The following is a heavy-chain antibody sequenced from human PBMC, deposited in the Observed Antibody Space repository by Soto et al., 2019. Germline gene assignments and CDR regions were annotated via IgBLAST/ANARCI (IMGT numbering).Heavy chain of an antibody. J-gene: IGHJ6*02. V-gene: IGHV4-39*01. CDR1: GGSISSSSYH. CDR3: TGCAVAGHFYYYYGMDV. Sequence: SETLSLTCTVSGGSISSSSYHWGWIRQPPGKGLEWIGSIYYSGSTYYNPSLKSRVTISVDTSKNQFNLKLSSVTAADTAVYYCTGCAVAGHFYYYYGMDVWGQGTMVTVSS. CDR2: IYYSGST. D-gene: IGHD6-19*01.